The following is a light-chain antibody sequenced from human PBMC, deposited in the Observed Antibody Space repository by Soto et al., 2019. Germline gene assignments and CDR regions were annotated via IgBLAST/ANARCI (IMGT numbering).Light chain of an antibody. CDR2: DAS. Sequence: EIVLTQSPATLSLSPGERATLSCRASQSVSSYLAWYQQKPGQAPRLLIYDASNRATGIPARFSGSGSGTDLTLPISSLEPEDFAVYYCQQRSNWLALTFGGGTKVEIK. V-gene: IGKV3-11*01. CDR3: QQRSNWLALT. J-gene: IGKJ4*01. CDR1: QSVSSY.